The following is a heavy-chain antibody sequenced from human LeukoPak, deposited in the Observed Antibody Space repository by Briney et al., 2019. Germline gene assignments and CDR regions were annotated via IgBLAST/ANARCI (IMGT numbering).Heavy chain of an antibody. V-gene: IGHV4-4*07. D-gene: IGHD3-22*01. CDR1: GDSIRNYY. J-gene: IGHJ6*02. Sequence: PSETLSLTCTVSGDSIRNYYYNWIRQPPGKGLEWIGRFYTSGSTNYNPSLKSRVTMSVDTSKNQFSLKLSSVTAADTAVYYCARAGDSSGYSFGVPREMYYYYGMDVWGQGTTVTVSS. CDR2: FYTSGST. CDR3: ARAGDSSGYSFGVPREMYYYYGMDV.